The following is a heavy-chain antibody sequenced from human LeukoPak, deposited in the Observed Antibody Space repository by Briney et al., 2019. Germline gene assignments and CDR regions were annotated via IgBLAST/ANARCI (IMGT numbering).Heavy chain of an antibody. Sequence: PGGSLRLSCAASGFTFSSYGMHWVRQAPGKGLEWVAVIWYDGSNKYYADSVKGRFTMSRDNSKNTLYLQMNSLRAEDTAVYYCARERSSTSNYYYYYYYMDVWGKGTTVTVSS. CDR1: GFTFSSYG. CDR3: ARERSSTSNYYYYYYYMDV. D-gene: IGHD2-2*01. J-gene: IGHJ6*03. V-gene: IGHV3-33*01. CDR2: IWYDGSNK.